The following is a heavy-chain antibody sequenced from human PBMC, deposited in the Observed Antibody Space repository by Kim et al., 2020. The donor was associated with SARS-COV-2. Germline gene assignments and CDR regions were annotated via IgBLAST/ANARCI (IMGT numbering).Heavy chain of an antibody. CDR1: GFTFSDYH. CDR2: ISSSSGHT. J-gene: IGHJ5*02. D-gene: IGHD2-2*01. V-gene: IGHV3-11*05. CDR3: ARAGSRLNWFDP. Sequence: GGSLRLSCAASGFTFSDYHMSWIRQAPGKGLEWVSYISSSSGHTNYADSVKGRFTISRDNAKNSLHLQMNSLRAEDMAVYYCARAGSRLNWFDPWGQGTLVTVSS.